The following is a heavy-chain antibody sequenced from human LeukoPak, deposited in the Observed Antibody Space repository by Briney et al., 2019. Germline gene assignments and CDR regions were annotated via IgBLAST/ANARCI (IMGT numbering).Heavy chain of an antibody. V-gene: IGHV4-59*01. D-gene: IGHD6-6*01. CDR1: GGSINGYY. J-gene: IGHJ4*02. CDR2: IYYSGST. Sequence: SETLSLTCTVSGGSINGYYWSWIRQPPGKGLEWIGYIYYSGSTNYNPSPKSRVTISVDTSKNQFSLKLSSVTAADTAVYYCARMRGYSSSDWGQGTLVTVSP. CDR3: ARMRGYSSSD.